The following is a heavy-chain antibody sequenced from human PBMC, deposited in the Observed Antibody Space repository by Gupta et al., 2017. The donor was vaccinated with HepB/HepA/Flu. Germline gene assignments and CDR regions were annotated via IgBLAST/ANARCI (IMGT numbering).Heavy chain of an antibody. CDR2: IREDSTEK. D-gene: IGHD7-27*01. V-gene: IGHV3-7*01. J-gene: IGHJ4*02. Sequence: EVQLVESGGGLVQPGGSLRLSCVASGFTLSDYWINWIRQAPGKGLEWVANIREDSTEKFYVDSVEGRFTISRDNAKKSVYLQMDSLRDEDTAVYFCTRDRNWDGFDYWGQGTLGTVSS. CDR3: TRDRNWDGFDY. CDR1: GFTLSDYW.